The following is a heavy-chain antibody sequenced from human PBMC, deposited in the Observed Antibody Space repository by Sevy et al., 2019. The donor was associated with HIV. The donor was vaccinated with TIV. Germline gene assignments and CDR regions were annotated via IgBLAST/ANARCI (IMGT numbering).Heavy chain of an antibody. J-gene: IGHJ6*02. D-gene: IGHD4-17*01. CDR2: IRQDGSEK. V-gene: IGHV3-7*01. CDR1: GFSFRSYW. Sequence: GGSLRLSCAASGFSFRSYWMSWVRQAPGKGLEWVANIRQDGSEKYDVHFVKGRFTISRDNAENSLYLQMNSLRAEDTAVYYCAREGSYGDHDYQYYDGMDVWGQGTTVTVSS. CDR3: AREGSYGDHDYQYYDGMDV.